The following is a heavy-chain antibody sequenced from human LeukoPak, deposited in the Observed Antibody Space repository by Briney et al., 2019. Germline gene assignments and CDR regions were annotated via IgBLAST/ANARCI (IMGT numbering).Heavy chain of an antibody. Sequence: ASVKVSCKTSGYIFAHNGISWVRQAPGQGPEWMGWISAYNGDTNYAQNFQGRVTMTRDTSTSTVYMELRSLRSDDTAVYYCARAERRYFDWLLSNPPDYWGQGTLVTVSS. V-gene: IGHV1-18*01. J-gene: IGHJ4*02. CDR3: ARAERRYFDWLLSNPPDY. D-gene: IGHD3-9*01. CDR2: ISAYNGDT. CDR1: GYIFAHNG.